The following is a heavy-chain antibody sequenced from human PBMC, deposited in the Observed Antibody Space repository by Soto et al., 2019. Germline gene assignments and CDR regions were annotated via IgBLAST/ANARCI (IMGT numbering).Heavy chain of an antibody. D-gene: IGHD5-12*01. Sequence: QVQLVQSGAELKKPGASMKVSCQASGYTFTDYFIHWVRQAPGQGLEWMGWVNPDNGGTVYAQKFQGRLTMARDTPVTTVYMELSGLRSGDTAVYYCARSTQYSASLEFDFCGQGTLVAVSS. CDR3: ARSTQYSASLEFDF. CDR1: GYTFTDYF. CDR2: VNPDNGGT. J-gene: IGHJ4*02. V-gene: IGHV1-2*02.